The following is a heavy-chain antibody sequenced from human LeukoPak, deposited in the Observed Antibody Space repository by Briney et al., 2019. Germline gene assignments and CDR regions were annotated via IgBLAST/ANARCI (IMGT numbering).Heavy chain of an antibody. CDR2: IRSSSSYI. J-gene: IGHJ5*02. V-gene: IGHV3-21*01. Sequence: PGGSLRLSCAASGFTLSSYSMNWVRQAPGKGLGWVSSIRSSSSYIYYAVSVKGRFTISRDNAKNSLYLQMNSLRAEDTAVYYCARDMRSFKGYCSSTSCWGFFDPWGQGTLVTVSS. CDR3: ARDMRSFKGYCSSTSCWGFFDP. D-gene: IGHD2-2*01. CDR1: GFTLSSYS.